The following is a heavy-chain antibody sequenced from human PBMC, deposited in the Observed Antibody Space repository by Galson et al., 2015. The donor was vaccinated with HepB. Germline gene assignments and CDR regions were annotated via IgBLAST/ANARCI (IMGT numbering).Heavy chain of an antibody. Sequence: SVKVSCKVSGYTLTELSMHWVRQAPGKGLEWMGGFDPEDGETIYAQKFQGRVTMTEDTSTDTAYMELSSLRSEDTAVYYCATGESYGRYYFDYWGQGTLVTVSS. V-gene: IGHV1-24*01. D-gene: IGHD1-26*01. CDR1: GYTLTELS. J-gene: IGHJ4*02. CDR2: FDPEDGET. CDR3: ATGESYGRYYFDY.